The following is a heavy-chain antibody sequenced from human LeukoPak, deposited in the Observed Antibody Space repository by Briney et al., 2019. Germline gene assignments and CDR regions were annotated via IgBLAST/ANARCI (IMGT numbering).Heavy chain of an antibody. V-gene: IGHV1-3*01. CDR2: INAGNGNT. CDR3: ARDSGLSWFDP. CDR1: GYTFTSYA. J-gene: IGHJ5*02. Sequence: ASVKVSCKASGYTFTSYAMHWVRQAPGQRLEWMGWINAGNGNTKYSQKFQGRVTITRDTSASTAYMELSSLRSEDTAVCYCARDSGLSWFDPWGQGTLVTVSS.